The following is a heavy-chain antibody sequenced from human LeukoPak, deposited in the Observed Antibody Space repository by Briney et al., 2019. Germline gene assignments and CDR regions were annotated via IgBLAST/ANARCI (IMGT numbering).Heavy chain of an antibody. V-gene: IGHV4-59*08. CDR2: ISYSGNT. CDR1: GGSIRSYY. J-gene: IGHJ4*02. CDR3: ARQGGYIAPLAL. Sequence: KPSETLSLTCTVSGGSIRSYYWSWIRQPPGKGLEWIGYISYSGNTNYNPSLKSRVTISVDTSKNQFSLKLTSVTAADTAVYYCARQGGYIAPLALWGQGTLVTVSA. D-gene: IGHD6-13*01.